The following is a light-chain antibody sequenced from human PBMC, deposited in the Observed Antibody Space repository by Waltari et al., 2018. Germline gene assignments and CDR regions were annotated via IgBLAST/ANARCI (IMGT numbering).Light chain of an antibody. Sequence: QSALTQPPSASGSPGQSVTISCPGPSSDVGGNNFVSWYQQHPGKAPKLIIYEVNKRPSGVPDHFSGSKSGNTASLTVSGLQAEDEADYYCSSYAGSNTYVFGTGTKVTVL. CDR3: SSYAGSNTYV. V-gene: IGLV2-8*01. CDR1: SSDVGGNNF. J-gene: IGLJ1*01. CDR2: EVN.